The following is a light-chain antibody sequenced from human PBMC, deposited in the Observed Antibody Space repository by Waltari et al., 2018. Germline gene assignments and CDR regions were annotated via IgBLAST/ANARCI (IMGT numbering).Light chain of an antibody. Sequence: SALTQPASMSGYPGQSITISCPVTNRDIGLYYYVSWYQQHPGKAPKLIISDVSKRPSGVPARFSGSVSGYTASLTISGLQAEDEADYYCSSYTATDTYVFGSGTTVIVL. V-gene: IGLV2-14*03. J-gene: IGLJ1*01. CDR3: SSYTATDTYV. CDR2: DVS. CDR1: NRDIGLYYY.